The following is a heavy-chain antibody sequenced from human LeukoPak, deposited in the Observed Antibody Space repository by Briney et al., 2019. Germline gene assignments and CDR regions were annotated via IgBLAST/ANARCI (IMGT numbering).Heavy chain of an antibody. Sequence: GSSVKVSCKASGGTFSSYALSWVRQAPGQGLEWMGGIIPILATANNAQKFQGRVTITADESTSTVYMELSRLRSEDTAMYYCARDWGLIGSTDWGGHENWFDPWGQGTLVTVSS. J-gene: IGHJ5*02. V-gene: IGHV1-69*01. CDR2: IIPILATA. CDR3: ARDWGLIGSTDWGGHENWFDP. CDR1: GGTFSSYA. D-gene: IGHD3-16*01.